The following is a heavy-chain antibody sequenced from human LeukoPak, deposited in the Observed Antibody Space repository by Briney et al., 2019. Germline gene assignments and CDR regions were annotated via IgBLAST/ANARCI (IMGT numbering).Heavy chain of an antibody. CDR2: INHSGST. CDR3: AGGRHNWKRNWFHP. Sequence: PSETLSLTCAVYGGSFSGYYWGWVRQPPGKGLEWIGEINHSGSTNYNPSLKSRVTISVDTSKNQFSLKLSSVTAADTAVYYCAGGRHNWKRNWFHPWGQGTLVTVSS. D-gene: IGHD1-20*01. J-gene: IGHJ5*02. CDR1: GGSFSGYY. V-gene: IGHV4-34*01.